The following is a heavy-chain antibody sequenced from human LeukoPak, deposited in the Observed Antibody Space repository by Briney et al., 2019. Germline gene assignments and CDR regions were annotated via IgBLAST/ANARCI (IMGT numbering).Heavy chain of an antibody. V-gene: IGHV3-43D*03. J-gene: IGHJ4*02. CDR3: AKDIRGSTSWYGLDY. Sequence: GGSLRLSCAASAFTFDDYAMHWVRQAPGKGLDWVSLISWDGGSTYYADSVKGRFTISRDNSKNSLFLQMNSLRAEDTALYFCAKDIRGSTSWYGLDYWGQGTLVTVSS. CDR1: AFTFDDYA. D-gene: IGHD6-13*01. CDR2: ISWDGGST.